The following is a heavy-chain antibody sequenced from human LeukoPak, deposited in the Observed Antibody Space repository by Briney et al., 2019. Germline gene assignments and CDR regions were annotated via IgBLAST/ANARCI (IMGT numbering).Heavy chain of an antibody. D-gene: IGHD3-22*01. Sequence: GASVKVSCKASGYTFTSYAMHWVRQAPGQRLEWMGWINAGNGNTKYSQKFQGRVTITRDTSASTAYMELSSLRSEDTAVYYCARDSFPVYYYDSSGYREPFDYWGQGTLVTVSS. V-gene: IGHV1-3*01. J-gene: IGHJ4*02. CDR2: INAGNGNT. CDR1: GYTFTSYA. CDR3: ARDSFPVYYYDSSGYREPFDY.